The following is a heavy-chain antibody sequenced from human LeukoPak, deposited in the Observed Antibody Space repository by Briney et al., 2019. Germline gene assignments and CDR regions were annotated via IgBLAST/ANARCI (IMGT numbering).Heavy chain of an antibody. CDR3: ARYLDWLLFDY. V-gene: IGHV3-74*01. CDR2: VKYDGCTT. Sequence: PGGSLRLSCAASGFTFSAYWMHWVRQAPGKGLVWVSRVKYDGCTTTYANSVMGRFTISRDNAKNMLYLQMNSLRVEDTAVYYCARYLDWLLFDYWGQGTLVTVSS. D-gene: IGHD3-9*01. CDR1: GFTFSAYW. J-gene: IGHJ4*02.